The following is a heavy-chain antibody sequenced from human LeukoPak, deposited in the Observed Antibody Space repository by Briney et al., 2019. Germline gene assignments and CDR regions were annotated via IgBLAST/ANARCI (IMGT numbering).Heavy chain of an antibody. CDR1: GYTFTSYG. D-gene: IGHD3-22*01. CDR2: ISAYNGNT. J-gene: IGHJ4*02. Sequence: ASVKVSCTASGYTFTSYGISWVRQAPGQGLEWMGWISAYNGNTNYAQKLQGRVTMTTDTSTSTAYMELRSLRSDDTAVYYCARDERYDSSGYYEGPDFFDYWGQGTLVTVSS. V-gene: IGHV1-18*01. CDR3: ARDERYDSSGYYEGPDFFDY.